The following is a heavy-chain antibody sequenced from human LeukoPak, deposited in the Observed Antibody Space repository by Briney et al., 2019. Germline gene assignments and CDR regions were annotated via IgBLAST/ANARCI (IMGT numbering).Heavy chain of an antibody. V-gene: IGHV1-69*02. CDR2: IIPILGIA. CDR1: GYTFTSYY. CDR3: ARSPQYCSSTSCYGNYYYMDV. Sequence: GASVKVSCKASGYTFTSYYMHWVRQAPEQGLEWMGRIIPILGIANYAQKFQGRVTITADKSTSTAYMELSSLRSEDTAVYYCARSPQYCSSTSCYGNYYYMDVWGKGTTVTVSS. J-gene: IGHJ6*03. D-gene: IGHD2-2*01.